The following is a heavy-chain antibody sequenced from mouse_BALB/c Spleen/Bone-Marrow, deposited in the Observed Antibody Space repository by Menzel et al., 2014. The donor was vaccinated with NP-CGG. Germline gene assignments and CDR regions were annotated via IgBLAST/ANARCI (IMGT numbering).Heavy chain of an antibody. CDR3: ARGNYGYDDGAWFAY. D-gene: IGHD2-2*01. CDR1: GYIFXSYW. CDR2: IYPGTGST. Sequence: VQLQQSGAELVRPGASVKLSRKTSGYIFXSYWIHWVKQRSGQGPEWIARIYPGTGSTYYNEKFKGKATLTADKSSSTAYMQLSSLKSEDSAVYFCARGNYGYDDGAWFAYWGQGTLVTVSA. J-gene: IGHJ3*01. V-gene: IGHV1S132*01.